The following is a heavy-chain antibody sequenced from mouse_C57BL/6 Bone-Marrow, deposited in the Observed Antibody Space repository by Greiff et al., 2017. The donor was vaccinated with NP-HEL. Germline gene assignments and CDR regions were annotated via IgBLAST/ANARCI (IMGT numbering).Heavy chain of an antibody. V-gene: IGHV14-3*01. Sequence: EVQLQQSVAELVRPGASVKLSCTASGFNIKNTYMPWVKQRPEQGLEWIGRIDPANGNTKYAPKFQGKATLTADPSSNTAYLQISSLTSEDTAIYYCARWYVDYWGQGTTLTVSS. CDR1: GFNIKNTY. CDR3: ARWYVDY. J-gene: IGHJ2*01. CDR2: IDPANGNT.